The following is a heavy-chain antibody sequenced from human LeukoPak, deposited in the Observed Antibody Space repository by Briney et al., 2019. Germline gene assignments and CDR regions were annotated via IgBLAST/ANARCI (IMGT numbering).Heavy chain of an antibody. J-gene: IGHJ4*02. D-gene: IGHD6-13*01. CDR3: AKDIGIAAAGHFDY. V-gene: IGHV3-9*01. Sequence: PGGSLRLSCAASGFTFSSYAMHWVRQAPGKGLEWVSGISWNSGSIGYADSVKGRFTISRDNAKNSLYLQMNSLRAEDTALYYCAKDIGIAAAGHFDYWGQGTLVTVSS. CDR2: ISWNSGSI. CDR1: GFTFSSYA.